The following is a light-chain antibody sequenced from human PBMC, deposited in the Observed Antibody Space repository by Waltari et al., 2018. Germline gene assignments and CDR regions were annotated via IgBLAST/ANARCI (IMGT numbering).Light chain of an antibody. CDR3: QQDGGSPPLT. CDR2: VAS. V-gene: IGKV3-20*01. Sequence: EIVLTQSPGTLSLSPGERATLSCRTSQSSTSYSLAWYQQKPGEAPRLLIYVASSKATGIPDRFSGSGSGTDFTLTISSLEPEDVAVYYCQQDGGSPPLTFGGGTKVEIK. J-gene: IGKJ4*01. CDR1: QSSTSYS.